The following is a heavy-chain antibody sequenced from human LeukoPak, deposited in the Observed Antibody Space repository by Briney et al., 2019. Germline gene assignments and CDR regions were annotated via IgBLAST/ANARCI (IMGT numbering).Heavy chain of an antibody. CDR1: GGSISSGGYS. CDR2: IYHSGSP. CDR3: ARGRALYDFWSGYYTSNYFDY. D-gene: IGHD3-3*01. V-gene: IGHV4-30-2*01. J-gene: IGHJ4*02. Sequence: SETLSLTCAVSGGSISSGGYSWSWIRQPPGKGLEWIGYIYHSGSPYCNPSLKSRVTISVDRSKNQFSLKLSSVTAADTAVYYCARGRALYDFWSGYYTSNYFDYWGQGTLVTVSS.